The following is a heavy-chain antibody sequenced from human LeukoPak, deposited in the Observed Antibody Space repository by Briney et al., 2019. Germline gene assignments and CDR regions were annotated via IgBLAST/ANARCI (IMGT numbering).Heavy chain of an antibody. D-gene: IGHD2-2*01. J-gene: IGHJ6*03. CDR2: ISAYNGNT. CDR1: GYTFTSYG. Sequence: GASVKVSCKASGYTFTSYGISWVRQAPGQGLEWMGWISAYNGNTNYAQKLQGRVTMTTDTSTSTACMELRSPRSDDTAVYYCAILGYCSSTSCSHSGGDYYYYMDVWGKGTTVTVSS. CDR3: AILGYCSSTSCSHSGGDYYYYMDV. V-gene: IGHV1-18*01.